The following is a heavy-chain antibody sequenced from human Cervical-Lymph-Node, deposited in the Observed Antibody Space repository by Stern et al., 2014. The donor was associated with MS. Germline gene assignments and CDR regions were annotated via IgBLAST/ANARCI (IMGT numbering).Heavy chain of an antibody. CDR3: TREMAARRFDP. J-gene: IGHJ5*02. Sequence: EDQLAESGGGLAQPGGSLRLPCAASGLTVSSNYMTWVRQAPGKGLEWVSLIYAGSITHYADSVKGRFTISRDNSENILYLQMNSLRVEDTAVYYCTREMAARRFDPWGQGTLVIVSS. D-gene: IGHD6-6*01. CDR1: GLTVSSNY. V-gene: IGHV3-66*01. CDR2: IYAGSIT.